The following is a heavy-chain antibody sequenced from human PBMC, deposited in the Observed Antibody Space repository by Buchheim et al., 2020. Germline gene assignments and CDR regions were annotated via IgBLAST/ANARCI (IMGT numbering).Heavy chain of an antibody. CDR2: IYYSGSS. J-gene: IGHJ4*02. D-gene: IGHD6-6*01. Sequence: QVQLQESGPGLVKPLETLSLTCTVSGGSISSYYWNWIRQPPGKGLEWIGYIYYSGSSNYNPSLKSRVTISVDTSKNQFSLKLSSVTAADTAVYYCARFVSSSSGGFDYWGQGTL. CDR1: GGSISSYY. V-gene: IGHV4-59*01. CDR3: ARFVSSSSGGFDY.